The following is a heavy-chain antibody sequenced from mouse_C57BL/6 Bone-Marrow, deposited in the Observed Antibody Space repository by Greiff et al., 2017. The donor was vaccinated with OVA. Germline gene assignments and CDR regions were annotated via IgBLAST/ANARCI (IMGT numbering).Heavy chain of an antibody. D-gene: IGHD1-1*01. Sequence: DVKLVESGGGLVQPGGSLSLSCAASGFTFTDYYMSWVRQPPGKALEWLGFIRNKANGYTTEYSASVKGRFTISRDNSQSILYLQMNALRAEDSATYYCARDYYGSSYYFDYWGQGTTLTVSS. CDR3: ARDYYGSSYYFDY. CDR2: IRNKANGYTT. J-gene: IGHJ2*01. CDR1: GFTFTDYY. V-gene: IGHV7-3*01.